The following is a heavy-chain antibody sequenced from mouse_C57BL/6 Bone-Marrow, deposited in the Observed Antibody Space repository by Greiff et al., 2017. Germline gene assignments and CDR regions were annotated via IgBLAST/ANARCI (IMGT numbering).Heavy chain of an antibody. Sequence: VQLQQSGAELVRPGTSVKLSRKASGYTFTSYWMHWVKQRPGQGLEWIGVIDPSDSYTNYNQKFKGKAPLTVDTSSSTAYMQLSSLTSEDSAVYYCARGYCGSSWFAYWGQGTLVTVSA. J-gene: IGHJ3*01. CDR3: ARGYCGSSWFAY. D-gene: IGHD1-1*01. CDR1: GYTFTSYW. CDR2: IDPSDSYT. V-gene: IGHV1-59*01.